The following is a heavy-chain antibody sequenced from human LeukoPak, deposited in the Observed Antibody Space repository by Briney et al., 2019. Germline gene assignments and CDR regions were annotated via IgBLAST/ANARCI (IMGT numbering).Heavy chain of an antibody. V-gene: IGHV5-51*01. J-gene: IGHJ4*02. Sequence: GEALKISCKGSGYSFASYWIGWVRQMPGKGLEWMGIIYPGDSDTRYSPSFQGQVTISADKSISTAYLQWSSLKASDTAMYYCARRSIAVARADFDYWGQGTLVTVSS. D-gene: IGHD6-19*01. CDR1: GYSFASYW. CDR2: IYPGDSDT. CDR3: ARRSIAVARADFDY.